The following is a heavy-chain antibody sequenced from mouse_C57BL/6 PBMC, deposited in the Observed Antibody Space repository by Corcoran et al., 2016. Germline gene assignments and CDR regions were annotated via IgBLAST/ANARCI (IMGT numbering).Heavy chain of an antibody. Sequence: QVQLQQSGPELVTPGASVKISCKVSGYTFTDYYINWVKQRPGKVLEWIGWIFPGSGITYYNEKFKGKATLTVDKSSSTAYMLLSSLTSEDSAVYFGARKDDYDRLPVAYWGQGTLVTVS. CDR2: IFPGSGIT. V-gene: IGHV1-75*01. D-gene: IGHD2-4*01. J-gene: IGHJ3*01. CDR1: GYTFTDYY. CDR3: ARKDDYDRLPVAY.